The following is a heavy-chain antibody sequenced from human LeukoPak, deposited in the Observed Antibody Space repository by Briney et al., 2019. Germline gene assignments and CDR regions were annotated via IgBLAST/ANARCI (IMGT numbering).Heavy chain of an antibody. CDR2: MNSDGTTT. V-gene: IGHV3-74*01. CDR1: GFSSSDYW. Sequence: GGSLRLSCAASGFSSSDYWMHWVRHAPGKGLVWVSRMNSDGTTTNYADSVKGRFTISRDNAKNSLYLQMNSLRAEDTAVYYCARDRGGMVDYWGQGTLVTVSS. J-gene: IGHJ4*02. D-gene: IGHD3-10*01. CDR3: ARDRGGMVDY.